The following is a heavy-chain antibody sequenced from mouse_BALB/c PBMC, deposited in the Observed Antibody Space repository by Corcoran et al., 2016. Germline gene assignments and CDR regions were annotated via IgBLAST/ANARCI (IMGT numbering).Heavy chain of an antibody. CDR1: GDNFTSYT. CDR2: INPSSGYT. D-gene: IGHD2-10*01. CDR3: ARSYYGNYLYSFDY. V-gene: IGHV1-4*01. Sequence: QVKLQQSGAELARPGASVKLSCKASGDNFTSYTMHWVKQRPGQGLEWIGYINPSSGYTNYNQKFKDKATLTADKSSSTAYMQLSSLTSEDSAVYYCARSYYGNYLYSFDYWGQGTTLTVSS. J-gene: IGHJ2*01.